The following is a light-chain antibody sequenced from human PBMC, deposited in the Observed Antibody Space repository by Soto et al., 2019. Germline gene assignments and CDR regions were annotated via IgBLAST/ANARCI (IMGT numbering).Light chain of an antibody. J-gene: IGKJ2*01. CDR2: GAS. CDR3: HQYNKWPPYT. CDR1: QSVSSN. Sequence: EIVMTQSPANLSVSPGERATLSCRASQSVSSNLAWYQQKPGQGPRLLIYGASTRATSIPARFSGSGSGTEFPLTINGLQSEDCAVYYCHQYNKWPPYTFGQGTKLEIK. V-gene: IGKV3-15*01.